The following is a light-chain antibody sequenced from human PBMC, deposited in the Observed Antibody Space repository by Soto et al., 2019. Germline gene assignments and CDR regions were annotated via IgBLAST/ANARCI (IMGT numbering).Light chain of an antibody. Sequence: QSALAQPPSASGSPGQSVTISCTGTSSDVGDTYVSWYQQHLGKAPKLIIYEVTLRPSGVPDRFSGSKSGNTASLTVSGLQADDEADYYCSAYAGSNTFVFGTGTKVTVL. CDR2: EVT. CDR1: SSDVGDTY. CDR3: SAYAGSNTFV. V-gene: IGLV2-8*01. J-gene: IGLJ1*01.